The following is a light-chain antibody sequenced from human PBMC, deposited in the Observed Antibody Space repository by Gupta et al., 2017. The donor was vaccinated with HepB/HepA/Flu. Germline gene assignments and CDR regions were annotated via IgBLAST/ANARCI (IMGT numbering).Light chain of an antibody. CDR3: QQRDSTPRT. Sequence: DIQMTQSPSSLSASVGDRVTITCRASQRIGRYLNWFQQKPGKAPKLLIYAASRLQSGVPSRFSGSGSGTDFTLTISRLQPEDFATYYCQQRDSTPRTFGQGTKVEIK. V-gene: IGKV1-39*01. J-gene: IGKJ1*01. CDR2: AAS. CDR1: QRIGRY.